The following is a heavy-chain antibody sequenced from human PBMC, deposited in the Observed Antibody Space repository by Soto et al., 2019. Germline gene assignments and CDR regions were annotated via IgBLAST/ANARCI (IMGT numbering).Heavy chain of an antibody. CDR3: ARDRYSSSLDAFDI. V-gene: IGHV4-31*03. CDR1: GGSISSGGYY. Sequence: SETLSLTCTVSGGSISSGGYYWSWIRQHPGKSLEWIGYIYYSGSTYYNPSLKSRVTISVDTSKNQFSLKLSSVTAADTAVYYCARDRYSSSLDAFDIWGQGTMVTVSS. CDR2: IYYSGST. D-gene: IGHD6-13*01. J-gene: IGHJ3*02.